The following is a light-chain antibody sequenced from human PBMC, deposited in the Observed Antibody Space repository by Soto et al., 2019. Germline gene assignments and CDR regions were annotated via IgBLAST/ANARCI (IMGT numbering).Light chain of an antibody. CDR2: RAS. CDR3: KQYQNLWK. J-gene: IGKJ1*01. Sequence: VMGRWAAALSGSPWAGAGLSFRASQSVSSYLAWYQQNPGQAPRLLIYRASARATGIPARFSGSGSGTEFTLTIGSLQSEDSAVYYCKQYQNLWKFGQGTKVDI. V-gene: IGKV3-15*01. CDR1: QSVSSY.